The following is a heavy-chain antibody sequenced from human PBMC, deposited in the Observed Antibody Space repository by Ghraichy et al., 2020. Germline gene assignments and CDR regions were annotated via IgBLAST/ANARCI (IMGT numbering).Heavy chain of an antibody. CDR2: ISGSGGGT. Sequence: GGSLRLSCAASGFIFSNYAMSWVRQAPGKGLEWVSTISGSGGGTFYADSVKGRFTISRDNSKNTLYLQVNSLRAEDTALYYCAKYRLYIGYDLGFDSWGQGPLLPFSS. CDR3: AKYRLYIGYDLGFDS. CDR1: GFIFSNYA. V-gene: IGHV3-23*01. J-gene: IGHJ4*02. D-gene: IGHD5-12*01.